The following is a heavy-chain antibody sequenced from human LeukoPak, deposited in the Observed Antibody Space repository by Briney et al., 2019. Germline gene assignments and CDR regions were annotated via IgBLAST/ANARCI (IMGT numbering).Heavy chain of an antibody. Sequence: SVKVSCKASGDNFSSYVITWVRQAPGQGLEWMGRIIPTLDVANFARKFKGRVTITADKSTNTAHLELSSLRSEDTAVYYCTREGVYSPDPSSYHRLPFDIWGKGTVVIVSS. J-gene: IGHJ3*02. D-gene: IGHD3-16*02. V-gene: IGHV1-69*04. CDR3: TREGVYSPDPSSYHRLPFDI. CDR2: IIPTLDVA. CDR1: GDNFSSYV.